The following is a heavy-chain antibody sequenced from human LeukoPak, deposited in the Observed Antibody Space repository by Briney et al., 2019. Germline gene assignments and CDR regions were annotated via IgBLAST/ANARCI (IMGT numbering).Heavy chain of an antibody. J-gene: IGHJ4*02. V-gene: IGHV3-23*01. CDR3: AKRGVVIRVILVGFHKEAYYFDS. CDR1: GITLSNYG. CDR2: ISDNGGST. Sequence: GGSLRLSCAVSGITLSNYGMSWVRQAPGKGLEWVARISDNGGSTNYADSVKGRFTISRDNPKNTLYLQMNSLRAEDTAVYFCAKRGVVIRVILVGFHKEAYYFDSWGQGALVTVS. D-gene: IGHD3-22*01.